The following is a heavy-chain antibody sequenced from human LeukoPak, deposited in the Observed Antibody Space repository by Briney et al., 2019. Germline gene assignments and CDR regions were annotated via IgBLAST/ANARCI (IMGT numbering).Heavy chain of an antibody. D-gene: IGHD3-10*01. CDR3: AKVNRISVVRGVIIEDAMDV. Sequence: AGGSLRLSCSASGFTFSTNTMNWVRQAPGKGLEWVAVISYDGSNKYYADSVKGRFTITRDNSKNTLYLQMNSLRAEDTAVYYCAKVNRISVVRGVIIEDAMDVWGQGTTVTVSS. J-gene: IGHJ6*02. V-gene: IGHV3-30*18. CDR1: GFTFSTNT. CDR2: ISYDGSNK.